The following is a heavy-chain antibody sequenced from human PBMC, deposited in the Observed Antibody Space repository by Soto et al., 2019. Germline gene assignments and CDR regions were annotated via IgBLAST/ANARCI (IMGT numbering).Heavy chain of an antibody. J-gene: IGHJ4*02. CDR2: IVPSFGAP. CDR1: GGTFSSYA. D-gene: IGHD3-3*01. Sequence: QVQLVQSGAEVKKPGSSVKVSCKTSGGTFSSYAVSWVRQAPGQGLEWMGGIVPSFGAPNHAQKFQGRLTITADESTSTVYMELNSLRSEDTAVYYCTRGVGPGFGWGQGTQVTVSS. CDR3: TRGVGPGFG. V-gene: IGHV1-69*01.